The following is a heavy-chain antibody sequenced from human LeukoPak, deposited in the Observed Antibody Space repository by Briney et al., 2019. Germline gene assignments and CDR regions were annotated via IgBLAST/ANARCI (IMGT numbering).Heavy chain of an antibody. Sequence: PGGSLRLSCAASGLSFSTFAMSWVRQGPGKGLEWVAVIWYDGSNKYYADSVKGRFTISRDNSKNTLYLQMNSLRAEDTAVYYCARGRYGYDYFDYWGQGTLVTVSS. V-gene: IGHV3-33*01. D-gene: IGHD2-15*01. CDR1: GLSFSTFA. CDR3: ARGRYGYDYFDY. J-gene: IGHJ4*02. CDR2: IWYDGSNK.